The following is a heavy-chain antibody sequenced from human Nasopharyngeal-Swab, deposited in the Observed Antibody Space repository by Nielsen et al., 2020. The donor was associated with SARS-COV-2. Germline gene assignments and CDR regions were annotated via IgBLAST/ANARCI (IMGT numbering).Heavy chain of an antibody. CDR1: GFTFSNAW. D-gene: IGHD2-21*01. CDR3: TTDPVLLLLDF. Sequence: GESLKISCVASGFTFSNAWMNWVRQAPGQGLEWVGRIRRKVDGGTTDYAAPVKGRFTVSRDDSIDTLYLQMNNLEIEDTAVYYCTTDPVLLLLDFWGRGTLVTVSS. V-gene: IGHV3-15*01. J-gene: IGHJ4*02. CDR2: IRRKVDGGTT.